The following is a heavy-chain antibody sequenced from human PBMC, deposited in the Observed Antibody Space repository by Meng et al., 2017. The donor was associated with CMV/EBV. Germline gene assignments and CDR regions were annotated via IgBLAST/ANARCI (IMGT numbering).Heavy chain of an antibody. J-gene: IGHJ3*02. Sequence: GGSLRLSCAASGFTFSNAWMSWVRQAPGKGLEWVGRIKSKTDGGTTDYAAPVKGRFTISRDDSKTTLYLQMNSLKTEDTAVYYCTTIYGIPRRGYSGYGAADAFDIWGQGTMVTVSS. V-gene: IGHV3-15*01. CDR3: TTIYGIPRRGYSGYGAADAFDI. D-gene: IGHD5-12*01. CDR1: GFTFSNAW. CDR2: IKSKTDGGTT.